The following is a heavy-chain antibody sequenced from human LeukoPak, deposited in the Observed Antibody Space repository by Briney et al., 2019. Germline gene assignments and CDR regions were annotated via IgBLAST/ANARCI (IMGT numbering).Heavy chain of an antibody. D-gene: IGHD3-10*01. CDR1: GYTFTSYY. J-gene: IGHJ4*02. CDR2: INPSGGTT. CDR3: ARDDNYGSGQPDD. V-gene: IGHV1-46*01. Sequence: ASVKVSCKASGYTFTSYYMHWVRQAPGQGLEWMGLINPSGGTTRYAQKFQGRVTMTTDTSTSTVYMELRSLRSDDTAVYYCARDDNYGSGQPDDWGQGTLVTVSS.